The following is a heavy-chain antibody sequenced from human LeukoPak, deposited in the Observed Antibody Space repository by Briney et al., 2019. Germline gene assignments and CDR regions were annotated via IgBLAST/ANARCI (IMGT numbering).Heavy chain of an antibody. D-gene: IGHD3-16*02. CDR3: ARAVTFGGVIGTFDY. J-gene: IGHJ4*02. Sequence: PSETLSLTCAVYGGSFSGYYWSWIRQPPGKGLEWIGEINHSGSTNYNPSLKSRVTISVDTSKNQFSLKLSSVTAADTAVYYCARAVTFGGVIGTFDYWGQGTLVTVSS. V-gene: IGHV4-34*01. CDR2: INHSGST. CDR1: GGSFSGYY.